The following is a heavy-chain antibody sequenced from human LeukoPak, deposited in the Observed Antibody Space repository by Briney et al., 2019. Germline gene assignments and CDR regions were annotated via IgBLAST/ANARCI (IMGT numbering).Heavy chain of an antibody. CDR3: ARGHGSGWSYYYYGMDV. D-gene: IGHD6-19*01. J-gene: IGHJ6*02. CDR1: GGTFSSYA. V-gene: IGHV1-18*01. Sequence: ASVKVSCKASGGTFSSYAISWVRQAPGQGLEWMGWISAYNGNTNYAQKLQGRVTMTTDTSTSTAYMELRSLRSDDTAVYYCARGHGSGWSYYYYGMDVWGQGTTVTVSS. CDR2: ISAYNGNT.